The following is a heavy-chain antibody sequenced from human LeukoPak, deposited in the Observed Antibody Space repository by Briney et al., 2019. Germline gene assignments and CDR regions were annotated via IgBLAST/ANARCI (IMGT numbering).Heavy chain of an antibody. Sequence: ASVKVSCKASGYTFTGFAVHWVRQAPGQRPEWMGWMNIGNGNTKYSQNFQDRITFIRDTSANTVYMELSSLRSEDTAVYYCARSEILDYYYGSGRYFDYWGQGSLVAVSS. D-gene: IGHD3-10*01. J-gene: IGHJ4*02. CDR1: GYTFTGFA. CDR2: MNIGNGNT. CDR3: ARSEILDYYYGSGRYFDY. V-gene: IGHV1-3*04.